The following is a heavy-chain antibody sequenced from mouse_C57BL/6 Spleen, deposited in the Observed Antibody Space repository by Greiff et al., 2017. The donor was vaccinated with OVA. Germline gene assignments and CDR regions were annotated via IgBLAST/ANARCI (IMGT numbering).Heavy chain of an antibody. CDR3: ARGGDGNWYFDV. CDR1: GFTFSDYY. D-gene: IGHD3-3*01. CDR2: INYDGSST. V-gene: IGHV5-16*01. Sequence: DVKLVESEGGLVQPGSSMKLSCTASGFTFSDYYMAWVRQVPEKGLEWVANINYDGSSTYYLDSLKSRFIISRDNAKNILYLQMSSLKSEDTATYYCARGGDGNWYFDVWGTGTTVTVSS. J-gene: IGHJ1*03.